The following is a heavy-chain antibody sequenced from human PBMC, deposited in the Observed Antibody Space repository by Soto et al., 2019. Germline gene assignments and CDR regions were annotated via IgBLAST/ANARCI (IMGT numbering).Heavy chain of an antibody. J-gene: IGHJ4*02. CDR3: ARHGYNYGGGYFDY. D-gene: IGHD5-18*01. V-gene: IGHV3-66*04. CDR1: GVTVSSNY. CDR2: IYSGGST. Sequence: EVQLVESGGGLVQRGGSLRLSCAASGVTVSSNYMSWVRQAPGKGLEWVSVIYSGGSTYYADSVKGRFTISRDNSKNTLYLEMNSLRGEDTAVYYCARHGYNYGGGYFDYWGQGTLVTVSA.